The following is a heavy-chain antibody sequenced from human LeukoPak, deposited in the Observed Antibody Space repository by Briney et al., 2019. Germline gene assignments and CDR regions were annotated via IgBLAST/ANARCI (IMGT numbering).Heavy chain of an antibody. V-gene: IGHV3-7*01. CDR1: GFTFSSYW. Sequence: GGSLRLSCEASGFTFSSYWMSWVRQAPGKGLDWVANIKHDGSEKYYVDSLKGRFTISRDNAKNSLYLQMNSLRAEDTAVYYCARVGALGYYDSSGYYPTENWGQGTLVTVSS. CDR2: IKHDGSEK. CDR3: ARVGALGYYDSSGYYPTEN. J-gene: IGHJ4*02. D-gene: IGHD3-22*01.